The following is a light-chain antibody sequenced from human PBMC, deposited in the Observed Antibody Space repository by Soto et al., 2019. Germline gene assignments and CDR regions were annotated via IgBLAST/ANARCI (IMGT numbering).Light chain of an antibody. V-gene: IGLV1-40*01. J-gene: IGLJ1*01. CDR2: GNT. Sequence: QTVVTQPPSVSGAPGQRVTISCTGSSSNIGAGYDVHWYQQLPGTAPKLLIYGNTDRPSGFPDLFSGSKSGTSASLAITGLQTEDEADYYCQSYDSSMRDVFGTGTKVTVL. CDR1: SSNIGAGYD. CDR3: QSYDSSMRDV.